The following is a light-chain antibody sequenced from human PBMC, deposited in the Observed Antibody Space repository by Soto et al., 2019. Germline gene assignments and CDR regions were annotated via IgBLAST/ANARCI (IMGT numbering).Light chain of an antibody. CDR2: AAS. Sequence: DIQMTQSPSSLSESAGARVTITCRASQGISTYLNWYQQKPGKAPKLLIYAASSLQSGVPSRFSGSGSETDFTLTISSLQPEDFATYSCQQSYNTTWTFGQGTKVDIK. CDR1: QGISTY. J-gene: IGKJ1*01. CDR3: QQSYNTTWT. V-gene: IGKV1-39*01.